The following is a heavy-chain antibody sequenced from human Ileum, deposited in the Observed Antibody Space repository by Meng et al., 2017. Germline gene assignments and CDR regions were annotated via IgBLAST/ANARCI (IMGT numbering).Heavy chain of an antibody. D-gene: IGHD3-3*01. Sequence: QVQLQQSGPGLVKPSQTLSLTCAVSGGSVSSNIAAWNWIRQSPLRGLEWLGRTYYRSKWYSEYAVSVKSRISITQDTSKNQFSLQMNSVTPEDTAVYYCASGSGSLDYWGPGTLVTVSS. CDR2: TYYRSKWYS. J-gene: IGHJ4*02. CDR3: ASGSGSLDY. CDR1: GGSVSSNIAA. V-gene: IGHV6-1*01.